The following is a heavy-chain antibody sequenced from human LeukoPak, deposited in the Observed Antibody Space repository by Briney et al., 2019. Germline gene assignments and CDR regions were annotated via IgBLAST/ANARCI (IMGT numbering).Heavy chain of an antibody. J-gene: IGHJ4*02. CDR1: GFTFSSYG. Sequence: GGSLRLSCAASGFTFSSYGMRWVRQAPGKGLEWVAFIRYDGSNKYYADSVKGRFTISRDNSKNTLYLQMNSLRAEDTAVYYCAKDHYSSSFFDYWGQGTLVTVSS. V-gene: IGHV3-30*02. CDR3: AKDHYSSSFFDY. CDR2: IRYDGSNK. D-gene: IGHD6-13*01.